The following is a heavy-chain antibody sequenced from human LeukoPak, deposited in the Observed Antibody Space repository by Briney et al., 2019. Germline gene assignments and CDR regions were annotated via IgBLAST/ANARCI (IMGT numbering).Heavy chain of an antibody. Sequence: GGSLRLSCAASGFSFSNYAMHCARQAPGKGLEWVAVISYDGSNKYYVDSVKGRFTISRDNSKNTLYLQMDSLRAEDTAVYFCASQVGATTETDYWGQGTLVTVSS. D-gene: IGHD1-26*01. J-gene: IGHJ4*02. CDR2: ISYDGSNK. CDR1: GFSFSNYA. V-gene: IGHV3-30-3*01. CDR3: ASQVGATTETDY.